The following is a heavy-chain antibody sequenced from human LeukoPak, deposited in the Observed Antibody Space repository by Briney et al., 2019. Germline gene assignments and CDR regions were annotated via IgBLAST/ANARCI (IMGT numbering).Heavy chain of an antibody. CDR2: ISSSSNYI. D-gene: IGHD6-19*01. CDR1: GFTFSSYD. J-gene: IGHJ4*02. CDR3: ARGTLGAWGW. V-gene: IGHV3-21*01. Sequence: PGGSLRLSCAASGFTFSSYDMNWVRQAPGKGLEWVSSISSSSNYIHYADSVKGRFTISRDNAKNSLYLQMNSLRAEDTAVYFCARGTLGAWGWWGQGTLVTVSS.